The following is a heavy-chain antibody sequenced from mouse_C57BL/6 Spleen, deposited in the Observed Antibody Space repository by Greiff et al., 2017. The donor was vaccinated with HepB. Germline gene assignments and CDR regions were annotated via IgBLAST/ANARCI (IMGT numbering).Heavy chain of an antibody. D-gene: IGHD2-5*01. Sequence: QVHVKQSGAELVRPGASVTLSCKASGYTFTDYEMHWVKQTPVHGLEWIGAIDPETGGTAYNQKFKGKAILTADKSSSTAYMELRSLTSEDSAVYYCTRWPYSNYRVYFDYWGQGTTLTVSS. CDR1: GYTFTDYE. V-gene: IGHV1-15*01. CDR3: TRWPYSNYRVYFDY. CDR2: IDPETGGT. J-gene: IGHJ2*01.